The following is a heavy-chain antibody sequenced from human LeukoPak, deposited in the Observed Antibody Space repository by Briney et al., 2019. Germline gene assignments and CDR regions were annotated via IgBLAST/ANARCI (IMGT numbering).Heavy chain of an antibody. J-gene: IGHJ5*02. CDR3: AREPGFDSSGYLNWFDP. CDR1: GFTFSRYP. Sequence: SGGSLRLSCAASGFTFSRYPMSWIRQPPGKGLEWIACISYSGSTKYNPSLKSRVTISVDTSKNQLSLKLSSVTAADTAVYYCAREPGFDSSGYLNWFDPWGQGTLVTVSS. CDR2: ISYSGST. V-gene: IGHV4-59*01. D-gene: IGHD3-22*01.